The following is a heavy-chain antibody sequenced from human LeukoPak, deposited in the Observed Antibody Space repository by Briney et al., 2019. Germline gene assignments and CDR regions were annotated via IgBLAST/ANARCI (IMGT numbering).Heavy chain of an antibody. D-gene: IGHD6-19*01. CDR2: IYGGGST. CDR1: GFTVSSNY. CDR3: ARAYGSGWYYFDY. J-gene: IGHJ4*02. V-gene: IGHV3-53*01. Sequence: PGGSLRLSCAASGFTVSSNYMSWVRQAPGKGLEWVSLIYGGGSTYYADSVRGRSTISRDNSKSTLYLQMNSLRADDTAVYYCARAYGSGWYYFDYWGQGTLVTVSS.